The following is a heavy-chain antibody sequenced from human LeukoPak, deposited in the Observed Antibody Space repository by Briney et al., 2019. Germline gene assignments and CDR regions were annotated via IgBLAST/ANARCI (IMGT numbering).Heavy chain of an antibody. J-gene: IGHJ6*03. D-gene: IGHD2-2*01. CDR2: IGNDGGST. Sequence: GGSLRLSCGASGFSFSSYWMHWVRRAPGKGLEWVSRIGNDGGSTTYADSVKGRFTISRDNSKNTLYLQMNSLRAEDTTVYYCAKVHCSSTSCYPSYYMDVWGKGTTVTVSS. CDR3: AKVHCSSTSCYPSYYMDV. V-gene: IGHV3-74*03. CDR1: GFSFSSYW.